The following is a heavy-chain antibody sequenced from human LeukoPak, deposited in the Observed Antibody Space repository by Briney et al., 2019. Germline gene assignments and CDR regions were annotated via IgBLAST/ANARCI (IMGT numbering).Heavy chain of an antibody. D-gene: IGHD3-10*01. V-gene: IGHV3-23*01. CDR1: GFTFSSYA. J-gene: IGHJ4*02. CDR2: ISGSGGST. CDR3: AKAGRLWFGESPFDY. Sequence: PGGSLRLSCAASGFTFSSYAMSWVRQAPGKGLEWVSAISGSGGSTYYADSVKGRFTISRDNSKNTLYLQMNSLRAEDTAVYYCAKAGRLWFGESPFDYWGQGTQVTVSS.